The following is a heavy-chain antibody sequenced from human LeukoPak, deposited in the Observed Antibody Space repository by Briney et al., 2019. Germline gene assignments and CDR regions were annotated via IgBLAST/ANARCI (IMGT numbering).Heavy chain of an antibody. D-gene: IGHD3-10*01. Sequence: GGSLRLSCVASGFTFSSYAMSWVRQAPGKGLEWVSVISGNGGGTYYADSVKGRFTISRDNSKNTLYLQMNSLRAEDAAVYYCGKERWQVWSQFDYWGQGTLVTVSS. CDR2: ISGNGGGT. CDR3: GKERWQVWSQFDY. J-gene: IGHJ4*02. V-gene: IGHV3-23*01. CDR1: GFTFSSYA.